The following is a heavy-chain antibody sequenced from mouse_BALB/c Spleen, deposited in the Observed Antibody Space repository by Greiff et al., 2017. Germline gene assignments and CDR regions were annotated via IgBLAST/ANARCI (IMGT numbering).Heavy chain of an antibody. D-gene: IGHD4-1*01. J-gene: IGHJ3*01. CDR1: GYAFSSSW. V-gene: IGHV1-82*01. CDR3: AREETGSAWFAY. Sequence: QVQLQQSGPELVKPGASVKISCKASGYAFSSSWMNWVKQRPGQGLEWIGRIYPGDGDTNYNGKFKGKATLTADKSSSTAYMQLSSLTSVDSAVYFCAREETGSAWFAYWGQGTLVTVSA. CDR2: IYPGDGDT.